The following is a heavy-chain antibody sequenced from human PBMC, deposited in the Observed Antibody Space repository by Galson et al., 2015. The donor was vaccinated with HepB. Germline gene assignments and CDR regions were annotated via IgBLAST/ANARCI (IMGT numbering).Heavy chain of an antibody. V-gene: IGHV3-23*01. D-gene: IGHD3-10*01. J-gene: IGHJ4*02. CDR3: AKDLHHYGWSVFDF. CDR1: GFTFRNYA. Sequence: SLRLSCAASGFTFRNYAMSWVRQAPGKGPEWVSAISGGGDSTYYEDSVKGRFTISRDNSWDTLYLQMNSLRAEDTAVYYCAKDLHHYGWSVFDFWGQGARVIVSS. CDR2: ISGGGDST.